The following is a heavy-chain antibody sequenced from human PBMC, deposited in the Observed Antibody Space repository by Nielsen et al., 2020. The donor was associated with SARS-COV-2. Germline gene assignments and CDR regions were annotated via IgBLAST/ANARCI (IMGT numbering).Heavy chain of an antibody. D-gene: IGHD5-18*01. Sequence: ASVKVSCKASDNTFFSYNIIWVRQAPGQGLEWMGRISANNGVVKYAQTLQGRVTMTEDTSTDTAYMELSSLRSEDTAVYYCATGPQLRQQNWFDPWGQGTLVTVSS. CDR2: ISANNGVV. CDR1: DNTFFSYN. CDR3: ATGPQLRQQNWFDP. J-gene: IGHJ5*02. V-gene: IGHV1-18*04.